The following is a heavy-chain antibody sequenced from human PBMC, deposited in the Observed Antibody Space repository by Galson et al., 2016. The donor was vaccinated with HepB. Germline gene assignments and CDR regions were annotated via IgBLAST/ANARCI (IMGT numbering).Heavy chain of an antibody. CDR1: GLTFSSYG. J-gene: IGHJ4*02. D-gene: IGHD3-16*01. CDR3: ARDRRHNYAFFDS. CDR2: ISYDGSNK. V-gene: IGHV3-30*03. Sequence: SLRLSCAASGLTFSSYGMHWVRQVPGKGLEWVAVISYDGSNKYYIDSVKGRFTISRDNAKNLLYLQMNSLRDEDTAVYYCARDRRHNYAFFDSWGQGTPITVSS.